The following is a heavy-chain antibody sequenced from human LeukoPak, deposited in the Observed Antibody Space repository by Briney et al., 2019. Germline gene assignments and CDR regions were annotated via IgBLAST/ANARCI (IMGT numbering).Heavy chain of an antibody. CDR1: GGSVSNYY. D-gene: IGHD7-27*01. Sequence: SETLTLTCTVSGGSVSNYYWSWIRQSPGKGLEWIGYIYYTETSYNPSLKSRVTISADTSKNQFSLKLYSVTAADTAVYYCATRKLGSDYWGQGTLVTVSS. CDR3: ATRKLGSDY. J-gene: IGHJ4*02. V-gene: IGHV4-59*02. CDR2: IYYTET.